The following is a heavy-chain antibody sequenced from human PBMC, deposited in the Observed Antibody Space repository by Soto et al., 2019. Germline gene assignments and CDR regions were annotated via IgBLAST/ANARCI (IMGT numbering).Heavy chain of an antibody. CDR1: GGSISSYY. Sequence: SETLSLTCTVSGGSISSYYWSWIRQPPGKGLEWIGSIYYSGSTNYNPSLKSRVTISVDKSKNQFSLKLSSVTAADTAVYYCARRYSSGWYYYDYWGQGTLVTVSS. D-gene: IGHD6-19*01. CDR2: IYYSGST. CDR3: ARRYSSGWYYYDY. V-gene: IGHV4-59*12. J-gene: IGHJ4*02.